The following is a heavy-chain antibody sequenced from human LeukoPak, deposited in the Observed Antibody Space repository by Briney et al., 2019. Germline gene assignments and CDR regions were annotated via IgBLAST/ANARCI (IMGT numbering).Heavy chain of an antibody. D-gene: IGHD3-9*01. CDR3: ARTYYDILTGYNPYFDY. V-gene: IGHV3-21*01. CDR1: GFTFNTYT. CDR2: ITASSTAI. J-gene: IGHJ4*02. Sequence: GGSLRLSCAASGFTFNTYTMNWVRQAPEKGLEWVSSITASSTAIYSADSVKGRFTISRDNAKNFLYLQMNSLRAEDTAVYYCARTYYDILTGYNPYFDYWGQGILVTVSS.